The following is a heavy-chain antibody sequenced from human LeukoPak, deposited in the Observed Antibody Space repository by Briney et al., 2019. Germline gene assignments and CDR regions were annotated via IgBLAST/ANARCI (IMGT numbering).Heavy chain of an antibody. CDR1: GFTFSSYA. J-gene: IGHJ4*02. CDR3: ASRLDYYDSSGYLDY. CDR2: ISYDGSNK. Sequence: GRSLRLSCAASGFTFSSYAMHWVRQAPGKGLEWVAVISYDGSNKYYADSVKGRFTISRDNSKNTLYLQMNSLRAEDTAVYYCASRLDYYDSSGYLDYWGQGTLVTVSS. V-gene: IGHV3-30*04. D-gene: IGHD3-22*01.